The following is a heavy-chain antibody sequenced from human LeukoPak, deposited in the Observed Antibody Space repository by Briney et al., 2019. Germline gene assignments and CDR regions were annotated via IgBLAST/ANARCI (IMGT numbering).Heavy chain of an antibody. D-gene: IGHD1-26*01. J-gene: IGHJ4*02. Sequence: GASVKVSCKTSGYTFTDYYMHWVRQAPGQGLEWMGWINTNSGATNYAQKFHGRVTMTRDTSITKAYMELSRLRSDDTAVYYCTIPPGVGTTTDYWGQGTLVTVSS. V-gene: IGHV1-2*02. CDR1: GYTFTDYY. CDR3: TIPPGVGTTTDY. CDR2: INTNSGAT.